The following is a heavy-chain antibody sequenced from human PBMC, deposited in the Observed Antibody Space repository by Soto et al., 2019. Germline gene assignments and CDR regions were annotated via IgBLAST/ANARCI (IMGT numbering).Heavy chain of an antibody. J-gene: IGHJ6*02. CDR2: IDPSDSYT. CDR3: ATNGGFDFWSGPYYYYGMDV. V-gene: IGHV5-10-1*01. Sequence: GESLKISCKGSGYSFTSYWISWVRQMPGKGLEWMGRIDPSDSYTNYSPSFQGHVTISADKSISTAYLQWSSLKASDTAMYYCATNGGFDFWSGPYYYYGMDVWGQGTTVTVSS. D-gene: IGHD3-3*01. CDR1: GYSFTSYW.